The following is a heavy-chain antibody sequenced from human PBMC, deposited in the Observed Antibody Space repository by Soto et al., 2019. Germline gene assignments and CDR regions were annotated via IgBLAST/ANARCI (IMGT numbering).Heavy chain of an antibody. Sequence: GASVKVSCKASGYTFTGYYMHWVRQAPGQGLEWMGWINPNSGGTNYAQKFQGWVTMTRDTSISTAYMELSRLRSDDTAVYYCARAHCGGDCYSASDYWGQGSLVTVSS. CDR1: GYTFTGYY. CDR2: INPNSGGT. CDR3: ARAHCGGDCYSASDY. V-gene: IGHV1-2*04. J-gene: IGHJ4*02. D-gene: IGHD2-21*02.